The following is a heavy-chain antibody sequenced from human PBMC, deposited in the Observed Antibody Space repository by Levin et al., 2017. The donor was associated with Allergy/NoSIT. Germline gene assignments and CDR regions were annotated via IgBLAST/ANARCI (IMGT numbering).Heavy chain of an antibody. D-gene: IGHD2-15*01. Sequence: LSQTLSLTCTVSGGSISSGGYYWSWIRQHPGKGLEWIGYIYYSGSTYYNPSLKSRVTISVDTSKNQFSLKLSSVTAADTAVYYCAREQWLRSARNCSGGSCYPVRWGQGTLVTVSS. CDR3: AREQWLRSARNCSGGSCYPVR. J-gene: IGHJ4*02. CDR1: GGSISSGGYY. CDR2: IYYSGST. V-gene: IGHV4-31*03.